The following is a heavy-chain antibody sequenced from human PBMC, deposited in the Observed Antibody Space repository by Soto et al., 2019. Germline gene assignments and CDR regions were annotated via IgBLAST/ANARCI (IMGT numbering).Heavy chain of an antibody. CDR3: ARMSYYYDKWYFDL. CDR1: GGSINNNDYY. D-gene: IGHD3-22*01. V-gene: IGHV4-30-4*01. J-gene: IGHJ2*01. CDR2: VYYSGSS. Sequence: QLQESGPGLVKPSQTLSLTCTVSGGSINNNDYYWSWIRQTPGKALEWIGYVYYSGSSDYIPSLKSRLSMSIDTSKNQFSLRLSSVTAADTAIYYCARMSYYYDKWYFDLWGRGTLFAVSS.